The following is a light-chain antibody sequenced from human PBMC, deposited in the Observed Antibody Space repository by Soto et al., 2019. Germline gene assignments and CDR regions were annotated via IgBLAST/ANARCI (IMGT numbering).Light chain of an antibody. CDR3: AVWDDSLSGVV. CDR2: EVS. Sequence: QSVLTQPPSASGSPGQSVTISCTGTSSDVGRYNYISWYQQRPGKAPKLIIYEVSKRPSGVPDRLSGFKYGNTASLTVSGLQAEDEADYFCAVWDDSLSGVVFGGGTQLTVL. J-gene: IGLJ2*01. CDR1: SSDVGRYNY. V-gene: IGLV2-8*01.